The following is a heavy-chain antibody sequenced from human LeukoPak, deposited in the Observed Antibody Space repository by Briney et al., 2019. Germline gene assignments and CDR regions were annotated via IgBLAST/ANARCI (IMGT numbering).Heavy chain of an antibody. J-gene: IGHJ6*03. CDR2: INHSGST. CDR3: ARGAYCTSTSCYVLGLGPNYYYYYMDV. Sequence: PSETLSLTCAVYGGSFSGYYWSWIRQPPGKGLEWIGEINHSGSTNYNPSLKSRVTISVDTSKNQFSLKLSSVTAADTAVYYCARGAYCTSTSCYVLGLGPNYYYYYMDVWAKGTTVTVSS. CDR1: GGSFSGYY. V-gene: IGHV4-34*01. D-gene: IGHD2-2*01.